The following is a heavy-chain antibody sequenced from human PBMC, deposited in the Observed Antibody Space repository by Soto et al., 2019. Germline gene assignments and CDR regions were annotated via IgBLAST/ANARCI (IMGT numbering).Heavy chain of an antibody. V-gene: IGHV3-21*01. CDR3: ARGGAGYNHAFDI. CDR2: ISSSSSYI. D-gene: IGHD3-10*01. Sequence: GGSLRLSCAASGFTFSSYSMNWVRQAPGKGLEWVSSISSSSSYIYYADSVKGRFTISRDNAKNSLYLQMNSLRAEDTAVYCCARGGAGYNHAFDIWGQGTMVTVSS. J-gene: IGHJ3*02. CDR1: GFTFSSYS.